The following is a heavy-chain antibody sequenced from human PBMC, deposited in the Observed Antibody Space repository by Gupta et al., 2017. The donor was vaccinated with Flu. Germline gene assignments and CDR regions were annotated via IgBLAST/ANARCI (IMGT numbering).Heavy chain of an antibody. Sequence: QIPLVSSGGGVVQFGTSLRLSWAASGVTFSTCGMPWVRQAPGKGLEWVADIASDGSHKDYAASVRGRFTISRDNSKNTLSLEMDSLRVEDTAVYYCAKDGPWTASCPYYCYYMDVWGKGTTVTVSS. J-gene: IGHJ6*03. D-gene: IGHD2-2*01. CDR3: AKDGPWTASCPYYCYYMDV. CDR1: GVTFSTCG. V-gene: IGHV3-30*18. CDR2: IASDGSHK.